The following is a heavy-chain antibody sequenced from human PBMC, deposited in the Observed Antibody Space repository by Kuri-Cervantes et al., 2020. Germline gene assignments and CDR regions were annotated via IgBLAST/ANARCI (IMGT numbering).Heavy chain of an antibody. D-gene: IGHD3-22*01. Sequence: ASVKVSCKAFGYTFTSYDINWVRQATGQGLEWMGWISAYNGNTNYAQKLQGRVTMTTDTSTSTAYMELRSLRSDDTAVYYCARYYDSSGYYPFDYWGQGTLVTVSS. CDR1: GYTFTSYD. CDR3: ARYYDSSGYYPFDY. CDR2: ISAYNGNT. V-gene: IGHV1-18*01. J-gene: IGHJ4*02.